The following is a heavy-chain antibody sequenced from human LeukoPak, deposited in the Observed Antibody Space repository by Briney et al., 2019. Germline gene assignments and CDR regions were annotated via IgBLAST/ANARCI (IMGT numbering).Heavy chain of an antibody. D-gene: IGHD4-17*01. CDR1: GFTFSSYG. CDR2: ISYDGSNK. Sequence: GRSLRLSCAASGFTFSSYGMHWVRQAPGKGLEWAAVISYDGSNKYYADSVKGRFTISRDNSKNTLYLQMNSLRAEDTAVYYCAKETDYGDYVDYWGQGTLVTVSS. V-gene: IGHV3-30*18. J-gene: IGHJ4*02. CDR3: AKETDYGDYVDY.